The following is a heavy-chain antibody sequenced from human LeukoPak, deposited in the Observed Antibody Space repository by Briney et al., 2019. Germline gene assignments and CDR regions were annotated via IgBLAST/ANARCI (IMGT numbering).Heavy chain of an antibody. Sequence: PGGSLRLSCAASGFTFSSYGMHWVRQAPGKGLEWVAFIRYDGSNKYYADSVKGRFTISRDNSKNTLYLQMNSLRAEDTAVYYCAKDRRNGDYVAAPPPGHWGQGTLVTVSS. CDR3: AKDRRNGDYVAAPPPGH. CDR2: IRYDGSNK. J-gene: IGHJ4*02. CDR1: GFTFSSYG. D-gene: IGHD4-17*01. V-gene: IGHV3-30*02.